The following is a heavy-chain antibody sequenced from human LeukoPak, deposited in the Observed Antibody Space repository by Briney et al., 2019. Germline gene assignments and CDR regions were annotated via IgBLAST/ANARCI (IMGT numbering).Heavy chain of an antibody. CDR1: GFTFSSYA. V-gene: IGHV3-64*01. CDR2: ISSNGGST. Sequence: GGSLRLSCAASGFTFSSYAMHWVRQAPGKGLEYVSAISSNGGSTYYANSEKGRFTISRDNSKNTLYLQMGSLRAEDMAVYYCARDSYSGYGGTGNSDYWGQGTLVTVSS. CDR3: ARDSYSGYGGTGNSDY. J-gene: IGHJ4*02. D-gene: IGHD5-12*01.